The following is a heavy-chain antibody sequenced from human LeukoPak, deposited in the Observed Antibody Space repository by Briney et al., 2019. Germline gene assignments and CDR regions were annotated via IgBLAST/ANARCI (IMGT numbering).Heavy chain of an antibody. CDR2: ISSSGNTI. V-gene: IGHV3-48*01. CDR1: GFTFSTYS. Sequence: GGSLRLSCVASGFTFSTYSMNWVRQAPGKGLEWISYISSSGNTIYYADSVKDRFTISRDNAKNSLYLQMNSLRAEDTAVYYCARLIAAAGTGYWGQGTLVTVSS. J-gene: IGHJ4*02. CDR3: ARLIAAAGTGY. D-gene: IGHD6-13*01.